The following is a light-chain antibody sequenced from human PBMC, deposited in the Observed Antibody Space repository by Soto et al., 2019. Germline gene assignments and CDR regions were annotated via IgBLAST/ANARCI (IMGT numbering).Light chain of an antibody. Sequence: QSALTQPPSASGSPGQSVTISCTGTSSDVGAYNYVSWYQHHPGKAPKLMVYEVNKRPSGVPDRFSGSKSGNPASLTVSGLQAEDEADYYCTSHAGTINFPYIFGTGTKLTVL. CDR2: EVN. CDR1: SSDVGAYNY. V-gene: IGLV2-8*01. J-gene: IGLJ1*01. CDR3: TSHAGTINFPYI.